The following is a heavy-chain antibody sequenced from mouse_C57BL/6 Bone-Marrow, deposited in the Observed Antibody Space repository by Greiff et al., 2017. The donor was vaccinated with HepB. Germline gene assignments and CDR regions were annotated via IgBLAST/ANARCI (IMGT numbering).Heavy chain of an antibody. CDR2: IYPGDGDT. J-gene: IGHJ2*01. D-gene: IGHD1-1*01. V-gene: IGHV1-82*01. Sequence: QVQLKQSGPELVKPGASVKISCKASGYAFSSSWMNWVKQRPGKGLEWIGRIYPGDGDTNYNGKFKGKATLTADKSSSTAYMQLSSLTSEDSAVYFCAGYYYGSSYVYFDYWGQGTTLTVSS. CDR3: AGYYYGSSYVYFDY. CDR1: GYAFSSSW.